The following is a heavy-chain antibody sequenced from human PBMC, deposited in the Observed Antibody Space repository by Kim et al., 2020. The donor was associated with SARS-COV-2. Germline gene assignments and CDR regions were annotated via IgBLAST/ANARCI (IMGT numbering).Heavy chain of an antibody. Sequence: GGSLRLSCAASGFTFSSYAMSWVRQAPGKGLEWVSVISGSGDSTHYADSVKGRFTISRDNSKNTLYLQMNSLRAEDTAVYYCAKGPYSTTWYFFDYWGQGTLVTVSS. CDR2: ISGSGDST. CDR3: AKGPYSTTWYFFDY. J-gene: IGHJ4*02. D-gene: IGHD6-13*01. CDR1: GFTFSSYA. V-gene: IGHV3-23*01.